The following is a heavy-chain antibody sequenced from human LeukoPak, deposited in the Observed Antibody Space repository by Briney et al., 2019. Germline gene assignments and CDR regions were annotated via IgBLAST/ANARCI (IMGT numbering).Heavy chain of an antibody. V-gene: IGHV1-46*01. D-gene: IGHD6-19*01. CDR3: AIGAVAGTLDY. CDR2: INPSGGGT. CDR1: LYTFTSYY. J-gene: IGHJ4*02. Sequence: ASVKVSCKASLYTFTSYYMHWVRQAPGQGLERMGIINPSGGGTSYAQKFQGRVTMTRDTSTSTVYMEMSSLTSEDTAVYYCAIGAVAGTLDYWGQGTLVTVSS.